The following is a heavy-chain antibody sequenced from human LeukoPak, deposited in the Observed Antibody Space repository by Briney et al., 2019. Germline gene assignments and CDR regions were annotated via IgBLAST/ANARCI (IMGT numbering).Heavy chain of an antibody. D-gene: IGHD2-2*01. CDR1: GGSFSGYC. Sequence: PSETLSLTCAVYGGSFSGYCWSWIRQPPGKGLEWVGEINHGVSTNYNPSLKSRVTISVDTSKNQFSLKLSSVTAAVTAVYYCARRCGRDHLLPYNWFDPWGQGTLVTVSS. J-gene: IGHJ5*02. CDR3: ARRCGRDHLLPYNWFDP. CDR2: INHGVST. V-gene: IGHV4-34*01.